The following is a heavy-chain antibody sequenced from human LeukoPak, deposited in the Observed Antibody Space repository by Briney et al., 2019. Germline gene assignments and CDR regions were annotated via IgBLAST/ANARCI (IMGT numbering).Heavy chain of an antibody. CDR1: GCTFTGCY. Sequence: ASVMVSCKASGCTFTGCYIHWVRQAPGQGLEWMGLINPRGTSTIYAEKFQGRIIMTRDMSTTTDYMELSSLKSDDTAVYYCARDNSMHERGWWFDPWGQGTLVTVSS. CDR2: INPRGTST. V-gene: IGHV1-46*01. J-gene: IGHJ5*02. D-gene: IGHD4-23*01. CDR3: ARDNSMHERGWWFDP.